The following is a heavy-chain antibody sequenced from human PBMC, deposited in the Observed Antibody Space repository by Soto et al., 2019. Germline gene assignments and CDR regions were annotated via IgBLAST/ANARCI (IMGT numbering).Heavy chain of an antibody. V-gene: IGHV4-59*12. CDR3: VKAIVAGEGDYFDY. CDR2: IYYSGST. D-gene: IGHD5-12*01. J-gene: IGHJ4*02. CDR1: GGSISSYY. Sequence: SETLSLTCTVSGGSISSYYWSWIRQPPGKGLEWIGYIYYSGSTSYNPSLKSRVSMSVDTSKNTLYLQMNSLRAEDTAVYYCVKAIVAGEGDYFDYWGQGTLVTVSS.